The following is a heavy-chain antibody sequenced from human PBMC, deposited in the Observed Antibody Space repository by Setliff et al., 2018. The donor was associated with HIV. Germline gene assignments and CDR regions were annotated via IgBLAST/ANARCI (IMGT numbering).Heavy chain of an antibody. CDR3: ARDLRCSGGSCYSDAFDI. CDR1: GFTFSSYS. D-gene: IGHD2-15*01. CDR2: ISSSSSYI. Sequence: GGSLRLSCAASGFTFSSYSMNWVRQAPGKGLEWVSSISSSSSYIYYADSVKGRFTISRDNAKNSLYLQMNSLRAEDTAMYYCARDLRCSGGSCYSDAFDIWGQGTMVTVSS. J-gene: IGHJ3*02. V-gene: IGHV3-21*01.